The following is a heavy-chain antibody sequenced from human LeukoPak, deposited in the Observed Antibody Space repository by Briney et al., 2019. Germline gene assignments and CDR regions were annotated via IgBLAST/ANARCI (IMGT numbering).Heavy chain of an antibody. CDR1: GFTFSSDS. J-gene: IGHJ4*02. CDR3: ARVKRGAGPYFDY. D-gene: IGHD6-19*01. Sequence: PGGSLRLSCAASGFTFSSDSMNWVRQAPGKGLEWVSSISSSSSYIYYADSVKGRFTISRDNAKNSLYLQMNSLRAEDTAVYYCARVKRGAGPYFDYWGQGTLVTVSS. CDR2: ISSSSSYI. V-gene: IGHV3-21*01.